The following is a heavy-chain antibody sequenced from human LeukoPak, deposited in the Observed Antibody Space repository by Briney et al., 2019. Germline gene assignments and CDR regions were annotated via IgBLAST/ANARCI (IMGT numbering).Heavy chain of an antibody. CDR2: IYYSGST. CDR1: GHSKNGNY. CDR3: ARLGDGDNLRYFDY. V-gene: IGHV4-59*08. D-gene: IGHD5-24*01. Sequence: SDPLSLTCTVSGHSKNGNYWTWIRQPPEKGLEGIGYIYYSGSTNYNASLKSRVTISVDTSKNQFSLKLSSVTAADTAVYYCARLGDGDNLRYFDYWGQGTLVTVSS. J-gene: IGHJ4*02.